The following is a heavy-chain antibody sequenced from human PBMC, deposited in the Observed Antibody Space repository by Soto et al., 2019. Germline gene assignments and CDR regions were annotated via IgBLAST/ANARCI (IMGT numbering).Heavy chain of an antibody. Sequence: GXSVKVSCEASGYTFTSYGVTWVRQAPVQGLEWMGWISAYNGDTNYAQKLQGTVTMTTDTSTSTAYMELRSLRSDDTAVYYCARGSWLRGDYFDYWGQGTLVTVSS. V-gene: IGHV1-18*04. D-gene: IGHD5-12*01. CDR2: ISAYNGDT. CDR1: GYTFTSYG. CDR3: ARGSWLRGDYFDY. J-gene: IGHJ4*02.